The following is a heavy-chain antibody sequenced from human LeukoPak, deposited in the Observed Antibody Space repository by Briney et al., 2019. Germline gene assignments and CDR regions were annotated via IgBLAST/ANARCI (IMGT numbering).Heavy chain of an antibody. J-gene: IGHJ3*01. Sequence: GESLKISCKGSGYSFTSYWIGWVRQMPRKGLEWMGIIYPGDSDTRYSPSFQGQVTISADKSISTASLQWSSLQASDTAMYYCARRDYSDSSGPATTFDLWGQGTMVTVSS. CDR2: IYPGDSDT. V-gene: IGHV5-51*01. D-gene: IGHD3-22*01. CDR3: ARRDYSDSSGPATTFDL. CDR1: GYSFTSYW.